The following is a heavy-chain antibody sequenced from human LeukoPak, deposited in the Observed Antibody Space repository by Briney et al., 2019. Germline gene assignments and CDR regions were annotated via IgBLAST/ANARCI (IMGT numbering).Heavy chain of an antibody. Sequence: SETLSLTCTVSGGSIIAFYWSWLPQPPGKGLEWIGYIYYSGSTNYTPSLKSRVTMSVDTSKNQFSLKLSSVTAADTAVYYCARGRYCSDGSCYLDYWGQGTLVTVSS. J-gene: IGHJ4*02. CDR3: ARGRYCSDGSCYLDY. CDR2: IYYSGST. D-gene: IGHD2-15*01. V-gene: IGHV4-59*01. CDR1: GGSIIAFY.